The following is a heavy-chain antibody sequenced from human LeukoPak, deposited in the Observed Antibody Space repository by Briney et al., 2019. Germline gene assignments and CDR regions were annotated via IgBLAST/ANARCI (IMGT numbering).Heavy chain of an antibody. CDR2: ISGSGDNT. D-gene: IGHD2-21*01. V-gene: IGHV3-23*01. Sequence: PGGSLRLSCAASGFSFSLYAMNWVPQAPGKGLEWVSVISGSGDNTYYADPLKGHFANTRDNSKNILYLQMNSVRAEDTAVYYCHIYCGGDCYSGRWFDPWGQGTLVTVSS. CDR1: GFSFSLYA. CDR3: HIYCGGDCYSGRWFDP. J-gene: IGHJ5*02.